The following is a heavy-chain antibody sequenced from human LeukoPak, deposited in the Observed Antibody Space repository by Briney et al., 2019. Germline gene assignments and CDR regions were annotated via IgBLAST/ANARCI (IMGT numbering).Heavy chain of an antibody. Sequence: SETLSLTCTVSGGSISSYYWSWIRQPPGKGLEWIGYIYHSGSTNYNPSLKSRVTISVDTSKNQFSLKLSPVTAADTAVYYCARFTNMNWFDPWGQGTLVTVSS. J-gene: IGHJ5*02. CDR3: ARFTNMNWFDP. D-gene: IGHD2/OR15-2a*01. CDR2: IYHSGST. V-gene: IGHV4-59*08. CDR1: GGSISSYY.